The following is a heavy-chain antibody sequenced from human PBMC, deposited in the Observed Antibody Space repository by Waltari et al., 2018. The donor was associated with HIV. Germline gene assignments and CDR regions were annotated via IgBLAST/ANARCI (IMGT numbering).Heavy chain of an antibody. CDR3: AKEGWELLQFCYYFDY. V-gene: IGHV3-30*18. Sequence: QVKLVESGGGVVQPGKSLRLSCAASGFTFSSYGINWVRQAPGKGRDCVSGMSFHGRTEYHASSVKGRFTISRDNSKITVYLQMNSLRADDTAVYYCAKEGWELLQFCYYFDYWSQGTLVTVSS. CDR1: GFTFSSYG. J-gene: IGHJ4*02. D-gene: IGHD1-26*01. CDR2: MSFHGRTE.